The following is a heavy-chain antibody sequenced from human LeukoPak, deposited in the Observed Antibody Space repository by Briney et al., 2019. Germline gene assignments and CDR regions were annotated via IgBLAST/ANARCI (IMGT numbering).Heavy chain of an antibody. CDR3: VRGYRSHWQYFFDY. Sequence: GGSLRLSRAASVSTFSSNGTYWVCQAPGKGLEWVAFIPYDGRNTYYADAVKVRFIVTRDNAKTSLYLQMNSLRADDAALYYCVRGYRSHWQYFFDYWGQGTLVTVSS. D-gene: IGHD3-16*02. V-gene: IGHV3-30*02. J-gene: IGHJ4*02. CDR2: IPYDGRNT. CDR1: VSTFSSNG.